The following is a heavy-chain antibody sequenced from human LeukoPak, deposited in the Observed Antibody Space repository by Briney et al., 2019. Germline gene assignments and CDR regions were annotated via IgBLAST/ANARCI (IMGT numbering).Heavy chain of an antibody. CDR2: IYYSGST. CDR1: GGSISSSSYY. J-gene: IGHJ6*02. Sequence: SETLSLTCTVSGGSISSSSYYWGWIRQPPGKGLEWIGYIYYSGSTNYNPSLKSRVTISVDTSKNQFSLKLSSVTAADTAVYYCARDSPPYYGMDVWGQGTTVTVSS. V-gene: IGHV4-61*01. CDR3: ARDSPPYYGMDV.